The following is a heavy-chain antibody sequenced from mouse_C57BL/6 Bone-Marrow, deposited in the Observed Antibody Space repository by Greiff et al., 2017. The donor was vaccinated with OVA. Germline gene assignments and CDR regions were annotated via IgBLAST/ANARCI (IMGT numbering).Heavy chain of an antibody. Sequence: EVQLQQSGPELVKPGASVKISCKASGYTFTDYYMNWVKQSPGKSLEWIGDINPNHGGTSYNQKFKGKATLTVDKSSSTAYMELRSLTSEDSAVYYWARPVDDDGSSDWYFDVWGTGTTVTVSS. CDR1: GYTFTDYY. V-gene: IGHV1-26*01. CDR2: INPNHGGT. D-gene: IGHD1-1*01. J-gene: IGHJ1*03. CDR3: ARPVDDDGSSDWYFDV.